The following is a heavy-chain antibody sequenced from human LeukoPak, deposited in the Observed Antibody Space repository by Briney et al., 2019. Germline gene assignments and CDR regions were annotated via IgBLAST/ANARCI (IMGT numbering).Heavy chain of an antibody. CDR1: GFTFSSYG. V-gene: IGHV3-30*02. CDR3: AKTPNYSSGWYDY. CDR2: IRYDEINK. J-gene: IGHJ4*02. D-gene: IGHD6-19*01. Sequence: GGSLRLSCAASGFTFSSYGMHWVRQAPGKGLEWVTFIRYDEINKYYADSVKGRFTTSRDNSKNTLYLQMNSLRAEDTAVYYCAKTPNYSSGWYDYWGQGTLVTVSS.